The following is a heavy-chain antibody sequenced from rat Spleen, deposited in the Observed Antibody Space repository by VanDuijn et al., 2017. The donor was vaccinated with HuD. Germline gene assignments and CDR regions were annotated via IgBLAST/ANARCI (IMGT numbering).Heavy chain of an antibody. Sequence: EVQLVESGGGLVQPGRSLKLSCVASGFTFSNYGMAWVRQTPTKGLEWVASITNNGGNVYYPDSVKGRFTVSRDNAQNTLYLQMNSLRSEDTATYYCTRENYYSGEYWGQGVRVTVSS. V-gene: IGHV5-31*01. CDR2: ITNNGGNV. D-gene: IGHD1-1*01. CDR1: GFTFSNYG. J-gene: IGHJ2*01. CDR3: TRENYYSGEY.